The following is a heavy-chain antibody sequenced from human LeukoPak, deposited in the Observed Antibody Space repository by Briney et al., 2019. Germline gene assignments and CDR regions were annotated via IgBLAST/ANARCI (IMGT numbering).Heavy chain of an antibody. CDR3: AKDPNSGYDWGQYYFDY. J-gene: IGHJ4*02. CDR1: GFTFSSYA. CDR2: ISGSGGST. V-gene: IGHV3-23*01. D-gene: IGHD5-12*01. Sequence: PGGSLRLSCAASGFTFSSYAMSWVRQDPGKGLEWVSAISGSGGSTYYADSVKGRFTISRDNSKNTLYLQMNSLRAEDTAVYYCAKDPNSGYDWGQYYFDYWGQGTLVTVSS.